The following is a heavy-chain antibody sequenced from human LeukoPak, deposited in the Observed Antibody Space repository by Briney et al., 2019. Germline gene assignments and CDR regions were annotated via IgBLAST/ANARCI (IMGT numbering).Heavy chain of an antibody. J-gene: IGHJ6*02. CDR1: GGSISSGGYY. CDR2: IYYSGST. V-gene: IGHV4-39*01. CDR3: ARHPYSYGYWGVEDYYYGMDV. Sequence: SETLSLTCTVSGGSISSGGYYWGWIRQPPGKGLEWIGSIYYSGSTYYNPSLKSRVTISVDTSKNQFSLKLSSVTAADTAVYYCARHPYSYGYWGVEDYYYGMDVWGQGTTVTVSS. D-gene: IGHD5-18*01.